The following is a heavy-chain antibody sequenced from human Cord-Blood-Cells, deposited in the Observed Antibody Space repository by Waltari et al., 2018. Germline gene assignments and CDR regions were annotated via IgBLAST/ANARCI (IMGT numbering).Heavy chain of an antibody. V-gene: IGHV6-1*01. Sequence: QVQLQQSGPGLVKPSQTLSLTCAISGDSVSSNSAAWNWIRQSPSRGLEWLVRTCVRAKSYNDYAVSVKSRITINPDTDKNHFALQLNSVTPEDTSVYYCARAYYDSSGYYSYNWCDPWGQGTLVTVSS. CDR2: TCVRAKSYN. CDR1: GDSVSSNSAA. D-gene: IGHD3-22*01. CDR3: ARAYYDSSGYYSYNWCDP. J-gene: IGHJ5*02.